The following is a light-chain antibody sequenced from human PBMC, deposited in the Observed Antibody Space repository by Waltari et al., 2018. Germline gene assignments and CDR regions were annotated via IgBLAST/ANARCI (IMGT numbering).Light chain of an antibody. Sequence: DIQMTQSPSSVSASVGDRVTITCRASQGISGYLAWYQQKPGQAPKLLISAASILQNGVPSRFRGSGSGTDFTLTISRLQPEDFATYYCQQANSFPLSFGGGTKVDIK. CDR1: QGISGY. CDR2: AAS. CDR3: QQANSFPLS. V-gene: IGKV1-12*01. J-gene: IGKJ4*01.